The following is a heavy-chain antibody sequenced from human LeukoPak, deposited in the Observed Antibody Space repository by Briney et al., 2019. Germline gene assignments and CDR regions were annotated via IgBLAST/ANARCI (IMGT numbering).Heavy chain of an antibody. CDR2: IYPGDSDT. Sequence: GESLKISCKGSGYSFTSYWIGWVRQMPGKGLEWMGIIYPGDSDTRYSPSLQGQVTISADKSISTACLQWSSLKASDTAMYYCARPLRSGYDWGTLDYWGQGTLVTVSS. D-gene: IGHD5-12*01. CDR1: GYSFTSYW. J-gene: IGHJ4*02. CDR3: ARPLRSGYDWGTLDY. V-gene: IGHV5-51*01.